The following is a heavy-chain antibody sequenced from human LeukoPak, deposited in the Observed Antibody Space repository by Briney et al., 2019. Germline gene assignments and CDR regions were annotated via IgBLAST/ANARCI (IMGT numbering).Heavy chain of an antibody. J-gene: IGHJ3*02. D-gene: IGHD2-2*01. V-gene: IGHV3-48*04. CDR3: ASQFTYCSSTSCPIHDAFDI. CDR1: GFTLSFYS. Sequence: PGGSLRLSCAASGFTLSFYSMSWVRQAPGKGLEWVSYISSGSNTIYYADSVRGRFTISRDNAKNSLYLQMNSLRAEDTAVYYCASQFTYCSSTSCPIHDAFDIWGQGTIVTVSS. CDR2: ISSGSNTI.